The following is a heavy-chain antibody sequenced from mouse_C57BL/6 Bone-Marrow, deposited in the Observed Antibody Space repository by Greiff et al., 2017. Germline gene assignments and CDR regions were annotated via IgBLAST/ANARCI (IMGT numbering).Heavy chain of an antibody. Sequence: EVQGVESGAELVRPGASVKLSCTASGFNIKDDYMHWVKQRPEQGLEWIGWIDPENGDTEYASKFQGKATITADTSSNTAYLQLSSLTSEDTAVYYCTTLNDYDWYFDVWGTGTTVTVSS. V-gene: IGHV14-4*01. CDR2: IDPENGDT. J-gene: IGHJ1*03. D-gene: IGHD2-4*01. CDR1: GFNIKDDY. CDR3: TTLNDYDWYFDV.